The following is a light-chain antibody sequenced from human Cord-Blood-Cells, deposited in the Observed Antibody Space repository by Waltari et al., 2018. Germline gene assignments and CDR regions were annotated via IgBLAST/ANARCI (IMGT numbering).Light chain of an antibody. CDR1: SSDVGGYNY. CDR3: SSYTSSSTLV. Sequence: QSALTQPASVSGSPGHSITISCTGTSSDVGGYNYVSWYQQQPGKAPKLMIYDVSNRPSGVSNRFSGSKSGNTASLTISGLQAEDEADYYCSSYTSSSTLVFGGGTKLTVL. V-gene: IGLV2-14*03. CDR2: DVS. J-gene: IGLJ3*02.